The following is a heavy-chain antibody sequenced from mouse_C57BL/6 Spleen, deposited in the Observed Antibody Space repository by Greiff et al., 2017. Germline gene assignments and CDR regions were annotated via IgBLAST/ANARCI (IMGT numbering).Heavy chain of an antibody. CDR3: TRGYDNYYAMDY. D-gene: IGHD2-2*01. CDR2: IDPETGGT. V-gene: IGHV1-15*01. Sequence: SGAELVRPGASVTLSCKASGYTFTDYEMHWVKQTPVHGLEWIGAIDPETGGTAYNQKFKGKAILTADKSSSTAYMELRSLTSEDSAVYYCTRGYDNYYAMDYWGQGTSVTVSS. J-gene: IGHJ4*01. CDR1: GYTFTDYE.